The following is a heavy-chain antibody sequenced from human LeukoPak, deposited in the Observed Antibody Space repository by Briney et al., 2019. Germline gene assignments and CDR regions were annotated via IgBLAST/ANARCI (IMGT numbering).Heavy chain of an antibody. CDR2: INPNSGGT. V-gene: IGHV1-2*02. Sequence: ASVKVSCKASGYTFTAYYIHWVRQAPGQGLEWMGWINPNSGGTNTAQKFQGRVTMTRDTSISTAYMELSSLRSDDTAVYYCARLKNYNVRIVNLFHLDTGGQETRVPVS. CDR3: ARLKNYNVRIVNLFHLDT. D-gene: IGHD3-10*02. CDR1: GYTFTAYY. J-gene: IGHJ5*02.